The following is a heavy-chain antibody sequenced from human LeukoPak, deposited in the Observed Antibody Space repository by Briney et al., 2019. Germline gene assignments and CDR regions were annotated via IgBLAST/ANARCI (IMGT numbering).Heavy chain of an antibody. D-gene: IGHD1-26*01. Sequence: GGSLRLSCAASGFTFSSYWMHWVRQAPGKGLVWVSRINTDGSSTSYADSVKGRFTISRDNAKNTLYLQMNSLRAEDTAVHYCARGGSYDAFDIWGQGTMVTVSS. CDR1: GFTFSSYW. CDR3: ARGGSYDAFDI. CDR2: INTDGSST. V-gene: IGHV3-74*01. J-gene: IGHJ3*02.